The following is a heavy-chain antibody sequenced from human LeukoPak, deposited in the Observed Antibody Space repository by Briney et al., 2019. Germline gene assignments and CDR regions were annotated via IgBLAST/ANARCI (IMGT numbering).Heavy chain of an antibody. CDR2: INHSGST. J-gene: IGHJ4*02. V-gene: IGHV4-34*09. CDR1: GGSFSGYY. Sequence: PSETLSLTCAVYGGSFSGYYWSWIRQPPGKGLEWIGEINHSGSTNYNPSLKSRVTISVDTSKNQFSLKLSSVTAADTAVYYCARDRASMVRGVIIPYFDYWGQGTLVTVSS. D-gene: IGHD3-10*01. CDR3: ARDRASMVRGVIIPYFDY.